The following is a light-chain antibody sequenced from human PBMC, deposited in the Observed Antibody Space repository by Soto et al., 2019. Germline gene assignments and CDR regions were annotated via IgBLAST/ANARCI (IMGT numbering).Light chain of an antibody. Sequence: EIIMTQSPGTLSVSPGERATLSCRASQSIGSDLVWYQQRPGQAPRLLIYGASTRATGIPARFSVSGSGTQFTLTISSLQSEDFAVYYCQQYYNWLPYTFGQGTKLEIK. CDR1: QSIGSD. J-gene: IGKJ2*01. CDR2: GAS. CDR3: QQYYNWLPYT. V-gene: IGKV3-15*01.